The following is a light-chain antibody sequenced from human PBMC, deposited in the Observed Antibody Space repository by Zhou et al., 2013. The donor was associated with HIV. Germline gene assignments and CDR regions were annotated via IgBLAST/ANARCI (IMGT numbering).Light chain of an antibody. J-gene: IGKJ3*01. V-gene: IGKV3D-20*02. CDR2: DTS. CDR1: QTVSTTY. Sequence: EVVLTQSPGTLSLSPGERATLSCRASQTVSTTYLAWYQHKPGQAPRLLIYDTSTRATGIPDRFSGSGTGSGTDFTLTISSLEPEDFAVYYCQQRSNWPLTFGPGTKVDIK. CDR3: QQRSNWPLT.